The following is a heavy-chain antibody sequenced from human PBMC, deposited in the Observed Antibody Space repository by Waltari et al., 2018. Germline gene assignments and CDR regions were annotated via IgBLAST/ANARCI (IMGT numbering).Heavy chain of an antibody. CDR2: IDSGGST. J-gene: IGHJ3*02. CDR3: ARDRMANTYAFDI. CDR1: GFTVSSNS. D-gene: IGHD5-12*01. V-gene: IGHV3-53*01. Sequence: EVQLVASGGGLIQPGGSLRLSCAASGFTVSSNSMSWVRQAPGKGLEWVSVIDSGGSTYYADSVKGRFTISRDNSKNTLYLQMNSLRAEDTAVYYCARDRMANTYAFDIWGQGTMVTVSS.